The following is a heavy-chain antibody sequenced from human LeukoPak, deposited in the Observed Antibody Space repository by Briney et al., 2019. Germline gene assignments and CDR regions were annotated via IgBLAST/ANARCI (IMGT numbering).Heavy chain of an antibody. CDR1: GFTFDDYA. D-gene: IGHD6-6*01. Sequence: GGSLRLSCAASGFTFDDYAMHWVRQAPGKGLEWVSGISWNSGSIGYADSVKGRFTISRDNAKNSLYLQMNSLRAEDTALYYCAKDKFPYSSSSVWFDPWGQGTLVTVSS. CDR2: ISWNSGSI. V-gene: IGHV3-9*01. CDR3: AKDKFPYSSSSVWFDP. J-gene: IGHJ5*02.